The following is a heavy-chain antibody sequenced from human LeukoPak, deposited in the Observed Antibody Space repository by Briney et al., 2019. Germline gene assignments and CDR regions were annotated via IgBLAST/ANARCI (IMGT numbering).Heavy chain of an antibody. D-gene: IGHD2-2*01. J-gene: IGHJ5*02. V-gene: IGHV4-59*12. CDR2: IYYSGST. CDR1: GGSISSYY. CDR3: ARGGPIVVVPAAYNWFDP. Sequence: SETLSLTCTVSGGSISSYYWSWIRQPPGKGLEWIGYIYYSGSTNYNPSLKSRVTMSVDTSKNQFSLKLSSVTAADTAVYYCARGGPIVVVPAAYNWFDPWGQGTLVTVSS.